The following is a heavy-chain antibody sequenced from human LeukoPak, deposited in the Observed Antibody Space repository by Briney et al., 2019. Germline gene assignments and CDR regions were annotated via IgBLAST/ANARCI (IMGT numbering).Heavy chain of an antibody. J-gene: IGHJ3*02. D-gene: IGHD3-22*01. V-gene: IGHV1-69*06. CDR3: ASPSYDSSGYFGDAFDI. CDR1: GGTFSSYA. Sequence: SVKVSCKASGGTFSSYAISWVRQAPGQGLEWMGGIIPIFGTANYAQKFQGRVTITADKSTSTAYMELSSLRSEDTAVYYCASPSYDSSGYFGDAFDIWGQGTMVTVSS. CDR2: IIPIFGTA.